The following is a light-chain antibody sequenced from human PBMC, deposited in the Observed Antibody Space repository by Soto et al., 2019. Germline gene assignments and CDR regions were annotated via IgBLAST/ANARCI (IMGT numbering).Light chain of an antibody. CDR1: QSISSW. CDR3: QQYDTYST. J-gene: IGKJ1*01. CDR2: DAS. Sequence: DIQMTQSPSTLSASIGDKVTITCRATQSISSWLAWYQHKPGEAPKLLIYDASDLETGVPLRFSGSGSGTEFTLTISSLQPDDFATYYCQQYDTYSTFGQGTKVDNK. V-gene: IGKV1-5*01.